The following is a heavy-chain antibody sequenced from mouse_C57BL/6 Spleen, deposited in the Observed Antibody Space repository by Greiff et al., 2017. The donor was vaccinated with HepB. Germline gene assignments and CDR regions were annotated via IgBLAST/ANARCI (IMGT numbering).Heavy chain of an antibody. J-gene: IGHJ2*01. CDR2: ISSGGSYT. D-gene: IGHD2-3*01. Sequence: EVQGVESGGDLVKPGGSLKLSCAASGFTFSSYGMSWVRQTPDKRLEWVATISSGGSYTYYPDSVKGRFTISRDNAKNTLYLQMTSLKSEDTAMYYCARNEDDSYYYFDYWGQGTTLTVAS. CDR1: GFTFSSYG. V-gene: IGHV5-6*01. CDR3: ARNEDDSYYYFDY.